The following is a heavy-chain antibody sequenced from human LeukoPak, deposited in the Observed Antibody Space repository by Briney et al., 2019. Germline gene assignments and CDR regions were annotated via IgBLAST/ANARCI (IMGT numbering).Heavy chain of an antibody. CDR3: ARARDDSSGYYYFLDYYYGMDV. V-gene: IGHV1-8*01. D-gene: IGHD3-22*01. J-gene: IGHJ6*02. CDR2: MNPNSGNT. Sequence: VASVKVSCKSSGYTFTSYDINWVRQATGQGLEWMGWMNPNSGNTGYAQKFQGRVTMTRNTSISTAYMELSSLRSEDTAVYYCARARDDSSGYYYFLDYYYGMDVWGQGTTVTVSS. CDR1: GYTFTSYD.